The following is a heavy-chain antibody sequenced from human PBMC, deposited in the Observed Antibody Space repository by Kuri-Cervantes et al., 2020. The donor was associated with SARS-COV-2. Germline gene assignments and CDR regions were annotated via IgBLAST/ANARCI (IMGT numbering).Heavy chain of an antibody. Sequence: GGSLRLSCSASTFTFSNSWMSWVRQAPGKGLEWVANISPDGSEKYYVDSVKGQFTISRDNAKTSLYLQMNSLRAEDTAVYYCGSHPKGLSPRGQGTLVTVSS. CDR1: TFTFSNSW. CDR3: GSHPKGLSP. J-gene: IGHJ4*02. D-gene: IGHD3-16*02. CDR2: ISPDGSEK. V-gene: IGHV3-7*01.